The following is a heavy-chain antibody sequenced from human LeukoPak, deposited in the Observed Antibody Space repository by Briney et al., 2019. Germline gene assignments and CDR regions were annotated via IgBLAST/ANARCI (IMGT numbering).Heavy chain of an antibody. CDR2: IRYDGSNK. V-gene: IGHV3-30*02. Sequence: SGGSLRLSCAASGFTFSSYGMHWVRQAPGKGLEWVAFIRYDGSNKYYADSVKGRFTIPRDNSKNTLYLQMNSLRAEDTAVYYCAKALRGYSYGSAMDVWGKGTTVTVSS. CDR1: GFTFSSYG. J-gene: IGHJ6*03. CDR3: AKALRGYSYGSAMDV. D-gene: IGHD5-18*01.